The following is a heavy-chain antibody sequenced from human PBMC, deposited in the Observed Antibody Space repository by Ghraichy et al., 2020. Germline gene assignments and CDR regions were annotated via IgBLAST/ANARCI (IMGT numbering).Heavy chain of an antibody. CDR3: ARGRWNDDGFDC. CDR1: DGSIRSGY. D-gene: IGHD1-1*01. Sequence: SETLSLICNVTDGSIRSGYWTWIRQPPGEGLEWIGHIYYSGSTNYNPSLKSRVTISVDTSKNQFSLKLTSVNAADTAVYYCARGRWNDDGFDCWGQGTLVTVSS. J-gene: IGHJ4*02. CDR2: IYYSGST. V-gene: IGHV4-59*01.